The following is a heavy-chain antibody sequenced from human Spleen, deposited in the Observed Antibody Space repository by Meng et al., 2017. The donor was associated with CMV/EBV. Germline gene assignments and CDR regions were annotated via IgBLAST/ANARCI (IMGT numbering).Heavy chain of an antibody. CDR2: ISNNGDST. J-gene: IGHJ4*02. Sequence: GGSLRLSCAASGFTFSSYSMNWVRQAPGKGLEYVSAISNNGDSTYYADSVKGRFTISRDNSKNTLYLQMGSLRAEDMAVYYCARASGHDYGSYVTGNWGQGTLVTVSS. CDR3: ARASGHDYGSYVTGN. D-gene: IGHD5-12*01. CDR1: GFTFSSYS. V-gene: IGHV3-64*02.